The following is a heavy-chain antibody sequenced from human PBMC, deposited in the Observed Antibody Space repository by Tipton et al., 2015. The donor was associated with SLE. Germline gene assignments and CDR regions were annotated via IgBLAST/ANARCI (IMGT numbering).Heavy chain of an antibody. Sequence: TLSLTCAVSGGSISSGGYYWSWIRQHPGKGLEWIGYIYYSGSTYYNPSLKSRVTISVDTSKNQFSLKLSSVTAADTAVYYCARAAPGDYFDYWGQGTLVTVSS. D-gene: IGHD1-26*01. CDR3: ARAAPGDYFDY. CDR2: IYYSGST. J-gene: IGHJ4*02. V-gene: IGHV4-31*11. CDR1: GGSISSGGYY.